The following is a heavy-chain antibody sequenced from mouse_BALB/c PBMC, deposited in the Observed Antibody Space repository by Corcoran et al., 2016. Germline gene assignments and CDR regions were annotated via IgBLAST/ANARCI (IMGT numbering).Heavy chain of an antibody. CDR1: GYSITSGYY. V-gene: IGHV3-6*02. D-gene: IGHD2-4*01. J-gene: IGHJ2*01. CDR3: ARLVYDYDVLDY. CDR2: ISYDGSN. Sequence: DVQLQESGPGLVKPSQSLSLTCSVTGYSITSGYYWNWIRQFPGNKLEWMGYISYDGSNNYNPSLKNRISLTRDTSKNQFFLKLKSVTTEDTAKCYCARLVYDYDVLDYGGQGTTLTVYS.